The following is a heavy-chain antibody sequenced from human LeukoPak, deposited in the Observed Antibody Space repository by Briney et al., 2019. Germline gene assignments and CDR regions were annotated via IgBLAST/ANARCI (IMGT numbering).Heavy chain of an antibody. CDR1: GFLASDNN. D-gene: IGHD1-7*01. CDR2: LYTGGST. CDR3: ARGPWNYHAFDY. J-gene: IGHJ4*02. Sequence: GGSLRLSCAASGFLASDNNMHWLRQAPGKGLEWVSVLYTGGSTYYADSGKGRFTISRDNSKNTLYLQMNSLRVEDTAVYYCARGPWNYHAFDYWSQGTLVTVSS. V-gene: IGHV3-53*01.